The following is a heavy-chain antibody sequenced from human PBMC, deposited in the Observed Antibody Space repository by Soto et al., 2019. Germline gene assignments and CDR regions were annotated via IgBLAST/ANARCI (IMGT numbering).Heavy chain of an antibody. Sequence: QVQLVQSGAEEKKPGASVKVSCKASGYTFTNYAMHWVRQAPGQRLEWMGWINAGNGNTKYSQKFQGRVTITSDTSASTAYMELSSLSSEDTAVYYCARVSGYYVLDYWGQGTLVTVSS. J-gene: IGHJ4*02. CDR2: INAGNGNT. CDR3: ARVSGYYVLDY. CDR1: GYTFTNYA. V-gene: IGHV1-3*05. D-gene: IGHD5-12*01.